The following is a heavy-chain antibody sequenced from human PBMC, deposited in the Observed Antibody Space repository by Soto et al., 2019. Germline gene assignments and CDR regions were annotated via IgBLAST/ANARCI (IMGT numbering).Heavy chain of an antibody. Sequence: SVKVSCKTSGFTFSTSAVQWVRQARGQRLEWIGWIVVGSGKTTYAQKFQDRVAITRDTSTSTSYLEMTGLTSADTAAYYCAADTLQKAVWGQGTLVTVSS. V-gene: IGHV1-58*01. CDR1: GFTFSTSA. CDR2: IVVGSGKT. J-gene: IGHJ4*02. D-gene: IGHD3-10*01. CDR3: AADTLQKAV.